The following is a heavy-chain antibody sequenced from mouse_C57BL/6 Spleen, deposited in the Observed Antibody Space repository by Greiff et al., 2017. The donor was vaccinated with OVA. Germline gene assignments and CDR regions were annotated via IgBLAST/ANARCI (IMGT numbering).Heavy chain of an antibody. V-gene: IGHV1-56*01. CDR2: IFPGSGST. Sequence: VQLQQSGPELVRPGASVKISCKAPGYTFTSHWMQWVRQRPGQGLEWIGEIFPGSGSTYYNEKFKGKATLTVDTSSSTAYMQLSSLTSEDSAVYFCARGEDDGYYHAMDYWGQGTSVTVSS. CDR3: ARGEDDGYYHAMDY. J-gene: IGHJ4*01. CDR1: GYTFTSHW. D-gene: IGHD2-3*01.